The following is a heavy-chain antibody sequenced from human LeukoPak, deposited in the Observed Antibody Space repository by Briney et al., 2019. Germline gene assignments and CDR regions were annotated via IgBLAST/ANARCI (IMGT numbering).Heavy chain of an antibody. CDR3: ARGSYYSRGYTYYYMDV. Sequence: GGSLRLSCAASGFTFDDYGMSWVRQAPGKGLEWVSGINWNDDAAYADSVKGRFTISRDNAKNSLYLQMNSLRVEDTAVYYCARGSYYSRGYTYYYMDVWGKGTTVTVSS. CDR1: GFTFDDYG. J-gene: IGHJ6*03. CDR2: INWNDDA. D-gene: IGHD1-26*01. V-gene: IGHV3-20*04.